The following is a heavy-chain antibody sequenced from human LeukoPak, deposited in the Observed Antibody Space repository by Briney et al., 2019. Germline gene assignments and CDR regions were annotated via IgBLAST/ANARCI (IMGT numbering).Heavy chain of an antibody. D-gene: IGHD2-15*01. J-gene: IGHJ5*02. Sequence: GASVKVSCKASGYTFTGYAVSWVRQAPGQGPEWMGWINPNSGGTNYAQKFQGRVTMTTDTSISTGYMELSSLRFDDTAVYYCARIPVIAANLGWFDPWGQGTLVTVSS. CDR1: GYTFTGYA. V-gene: IGHV1-2*02. CDR2: INPNSGGT. CDR3: ARIPVIAANLGWFDP.